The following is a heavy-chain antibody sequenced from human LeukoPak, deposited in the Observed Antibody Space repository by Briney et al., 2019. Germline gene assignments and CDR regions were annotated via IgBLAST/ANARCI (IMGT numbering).Heavy chain of an antibody. V-gene: IGHV3-30*18. J-gene: IGHJ6*02. D-gene: IGHD5-18*01. CDR1: GFTFSSYG. CDR2: ISYDGSNK. Sequence: GGSLRLSCAASGFTFSSYGMHWVRQAPGKGLEGVAVISYDGSNKYYADSVKGRFTISRDNSKNTLYLQMNSLRAEDTAVYYCAKDLRHPEYSYGYFYYYYGMDVWGQGTTVTVSS. CDR3: AKDLRHPEYSYGYFYYYYGMDV.